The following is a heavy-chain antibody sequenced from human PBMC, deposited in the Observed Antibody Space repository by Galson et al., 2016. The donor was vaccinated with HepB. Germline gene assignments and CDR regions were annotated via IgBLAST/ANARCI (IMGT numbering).Heavy chain of an antibody. CDR1: GFAFSESY. CDR3: AREHYFGSGSYFDN. D-gene: IGHD3-10*01. Sequence: SLRLSCAASGFAFSESYMTWIRQAPGKGLEWISSISSRGGSAIHYADPVKGRFTISRDNAKNSLFLQMNSLRAEDTAVYYCAREHYFGSGSYFDNWGQGTLVTVSS. J-gene: IGHJ4*02. CDR2: ISSRGGSAI. V-gene: IGHV3-11*01.